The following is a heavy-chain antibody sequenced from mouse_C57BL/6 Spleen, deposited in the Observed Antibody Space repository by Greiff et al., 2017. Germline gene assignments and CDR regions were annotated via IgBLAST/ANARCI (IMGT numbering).Heavy chain of an antibody. CDR1: GYAFTNYL. V-gene: IGHV1-54*01. D-gene: IGHD1-1*01. CDR3: ARRIYYGSSYNAMDY. J-gene: IGHJ4*01. CDR2: INPGSGGT. Sequence: VQLQQSGAELVRPGTSVKVSCKASGYAFTNYLIEWVKQRPGQGLEWIGVINPGSGGTNYNEKFKGKATLTADKSSSTAYMQLSSLTSEDSAVYFCARRIYYGSSYNAMDYWGQGTSVTVSS.